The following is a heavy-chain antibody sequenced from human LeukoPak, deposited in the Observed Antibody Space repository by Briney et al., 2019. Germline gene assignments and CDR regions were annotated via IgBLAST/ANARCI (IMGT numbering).Heavy chain of an antibody. Sequence: GGSLRLSCAASGFTFDDYAMHWVRQAPGKGLEWVSGISWNSGSIGYADSVKGRLTISRDNAKNSLYLQMNSLRAEDTALYYCAKDGGEWELDYWGQGTLVTVSS. CDR2: ISWNSGSI. V-gene: IGHV3-9*01. D-gene: IGHD1-26*01. CDR1: GFTFDDYA. CDR3: AKDGGEWELDY. J-gene: IGHJ4*02.